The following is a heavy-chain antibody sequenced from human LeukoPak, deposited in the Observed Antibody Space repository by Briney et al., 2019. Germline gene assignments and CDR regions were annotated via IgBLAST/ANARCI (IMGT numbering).Heavy chain of an antibody. V-gene: IGHV3-74*01. D-gene: IGHD2/OR15-2a*01. CDR2: INRDGTTT. J-gene: IGHJ5*02. CDR1: GFTFNTYG. Sequence: PGGSLRLSCAASGFTFNTYGMCWVRQAPGKGLAWVSQINRDGTTTTYADSVKGRFTMSRDNARNTLYLKMSDLRAEDTAVYYCARVSVQGWFDPWGQGTLVTVSS. CDR3: ARVSVQGWFDP.